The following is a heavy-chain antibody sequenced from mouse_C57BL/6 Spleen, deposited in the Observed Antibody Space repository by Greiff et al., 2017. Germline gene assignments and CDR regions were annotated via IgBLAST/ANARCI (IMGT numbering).Heavy chain of an antibody. CDR3: ARDRDGSSYDAMDY. D-gene: IGHD1-1*01. J-gene: IGHJ4*01. CDR1: GFTFSSYA. Sequence: EVKLMESGGGLVKPGGSLKLSCAASGFTFSSYAMSWVRQTPEKRLEWVATISDGGSYTYYPDNVKGRFTISRDNAKNNLYLQMSHLKSEDTAMYYCARDRDGSSYDAMDYWGQGTSVTVSS. V-gene: IGHV5-4*01. CDR2: ISDGGSYT.